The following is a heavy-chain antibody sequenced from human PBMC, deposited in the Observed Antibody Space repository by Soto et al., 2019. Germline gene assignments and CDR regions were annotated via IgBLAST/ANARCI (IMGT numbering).Heavy chain of an antibody. CDR1: GYTFTRYG. D-gene: IGHD2-21*02. J-gene: IGHJ6*02. CDR3: AREGDVPYYYSGMDV. CDR2: ISGYDGRT. Sequence: QVHLVQSGAEVKKPGASVKVSCKTSGYTFTRYGISWVRQAPGQGLEWMGWISGYDGRTNFAQKVQDRVTMTTDTSTNTVYMELWSRRSDDTAVYYCAREGDVPYYYSGMDVWGQGTTVTFSS. V-gene: IGHV1-18*01.